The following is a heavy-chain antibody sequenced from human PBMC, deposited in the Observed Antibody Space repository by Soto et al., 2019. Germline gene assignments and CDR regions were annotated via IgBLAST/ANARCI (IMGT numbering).Heavy chain of an antibody. CDR1: GGSINSNNYF. CDR3: ARTLPPGAEVVAFPLELYFDY. Sequence: QVQLQESGPGLVKPSQTLSLTCSVSGGSINSNNYFWIWIRQQPERGLQWIGYVSYSGSTRYNPSLKTRVTMSLVTSQDQFSLRLNSVTAADTAVYFWARTLPPGAEVVAFPLELYFDYRGQGTQVTVSS. CDR2: VSYSGST. D-gene: IGHD1-26*01. J-gene: IGHJ4*02. V-gene: IGHV4-31*03.